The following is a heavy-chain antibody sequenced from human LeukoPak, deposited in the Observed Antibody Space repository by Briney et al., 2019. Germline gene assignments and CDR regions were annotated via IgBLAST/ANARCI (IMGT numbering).Heavy chain of an antibody. CDR3: ARERAYSSSSNWYFDL. J-gene: IGHJ2*01. Sequence: SETLSLTCAVSGGSISTFYWSWIRQPPGKGLEWIGYIYYTGSTNYNPSLKSRVTISVDTSKNQFSLKLSSVTAADTVVYYCARERAYSSSSNWYFDLWGRGTLVTVSS. V-gene: IGHV4-59*01. D-gene: IGHD6-6*01. CDR1: GGSISTFY. CDR2: IYYTGST.